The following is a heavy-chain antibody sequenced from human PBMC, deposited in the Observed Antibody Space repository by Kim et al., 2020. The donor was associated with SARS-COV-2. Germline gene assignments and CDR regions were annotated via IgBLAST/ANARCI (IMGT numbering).Heavy chain of an antibody. CDR2: ISSSGSTI. CDR3: ARDAHSGWYKNYYYYMDV. J-gene: IGHJ6*03. Sequence: GGSLRLSCAASGFTFSSYEMNWVRQAPGKGLEWVSYISSSGSTIYYADSVKGRFTISRDNAKNSLYLQMNSLRAEDTAVYYCARDAHSGWYKNYYYYMDVWGKGTTVTVSS. CDR1: GFTFSSYE. D-gene: IGHD6-19*01. V-gene: IGHV3-48*03.